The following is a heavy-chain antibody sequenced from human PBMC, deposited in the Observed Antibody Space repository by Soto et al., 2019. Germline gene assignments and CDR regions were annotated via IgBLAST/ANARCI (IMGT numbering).Heavy chain of an antibody. Sequence: QALLVQSGAEVKKPGSSVKVSCKASGGTLSRYVISWVRQAPGQGLEWMGGIIPLFGTASYAEKFQTRVTITADESTGTAYMEVRSLRSEDTAVYYCARTFYHDSSGYHRDSYYGMDVWGQGTTVTVSS. V-gene: IGHV1-69*01. CDR2: IIPLFGTA. D-gene: IGHD3-22*01. J-gene: IGHJ6*02. CDR1: GGTLSRYV. CDR3: ARTFYHDSSGYHRDSYYGMDV.